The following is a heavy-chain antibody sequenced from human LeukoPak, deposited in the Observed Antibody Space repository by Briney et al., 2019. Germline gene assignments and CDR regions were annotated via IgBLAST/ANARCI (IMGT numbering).Heavy chain of an antibody. D-gene: IGHD3-10*01. CDR3: ARTWDYYGSGTIDY. J-gene: IGHJ4*02. CDR2: IIPIFGTA. V-gene: IGHV1-69*13. CDR1: GGTFSSYA. Sequence: GASVKVSCKASGGTFSSYAISWVRQAPGQGLEWMGGIIPIFGTANYAQKFQGRVTITADESTSTAYMELSSLRSEDTAVYYCARTWDYYGSGTIDYWGQGTLVTVSS.